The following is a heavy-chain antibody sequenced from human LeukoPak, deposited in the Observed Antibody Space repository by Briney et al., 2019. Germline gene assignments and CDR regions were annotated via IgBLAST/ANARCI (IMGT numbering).Heavy chain of an antibody. CDR1: GFTFSSYW. V-gene: IGHV3-7*01. Sequence: PGGSLRLPCAASGFTFSSYWMSWVRQAPGKGLEWVANIKQEGSEKYYVDSVKGRFTISRDNAKNSLYLHMNSLRAGDTAVYYCARDKSYGDSSDYWGQGTLVTVSS. CDR3: ARDKSYGDSSDY. CDR2: IKQEGSEK. J-gene: IGHJ4*02. D-gene: IGHD4-17*01.